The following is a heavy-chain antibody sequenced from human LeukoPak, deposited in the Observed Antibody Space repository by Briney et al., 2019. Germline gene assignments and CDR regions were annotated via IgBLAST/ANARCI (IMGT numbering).Heavy chain of an antibody. V-gene: IGHV4-59*08. CDR1: GGYISNNY. J-gene: IGHJ4*02. Sequence: PSETLSLTCTVSGGYISNNYWSWLRQPPGKGLEWIGYIYYSGSTNYNPSLKSRVTISVDTSKNQFSLKLSSVTATDTAVYYCARHPGNDFGDYETGWGQGTLVTVSS. CDR2: IYYSGST. D-gene: IGHD4-17*01. CDR3: ARHPGNDFGDYETG.